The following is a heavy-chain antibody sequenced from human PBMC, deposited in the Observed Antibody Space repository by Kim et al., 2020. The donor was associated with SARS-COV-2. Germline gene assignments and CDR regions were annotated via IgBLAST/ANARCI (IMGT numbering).Heavy chain of an antibody. V-gene: IGHV1-18*04. CDR1: GYIFSTYG. CDR3: ARGAYGDVSFDY. D-gene: IGHD4-17*01. CDR2: ISAGDGNT. Sequence: ASVKVSCKASGYIFSTYGFSWVRQAPGQGLEWLGWISAGDGNTKYAQKVQGRVTMTTDTSTNTAYMELWSLRSDDTAMYYCARGAYGDVSFDYWGQGTLV. J-gene: IGHJ4*02.